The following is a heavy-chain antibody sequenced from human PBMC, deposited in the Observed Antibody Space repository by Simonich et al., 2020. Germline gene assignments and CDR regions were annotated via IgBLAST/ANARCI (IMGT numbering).Heavy chain of an antibody. J-gene: IGHJ4*02. V-gene: IGHV5-51*03. CDR3: GRPDSGYDYFDY. D-gene: IGHD5-12*01. CDR2: IYPSASDT. Sequence: EVQLVQSGAEVKKPGESLKISCKGSGYSFTSYWIGWVRQMPGKGLEWMGIIYPSASDTRYRPSFQGQVTISADKSISTAYRQWSSLKASDTAMYDCGRPDSGYDYFDYWGQGTLVTVSS. CDR1: GYSFTSYW.